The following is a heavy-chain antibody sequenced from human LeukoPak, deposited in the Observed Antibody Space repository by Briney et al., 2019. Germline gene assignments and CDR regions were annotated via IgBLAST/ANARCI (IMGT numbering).Heavy chain of an antibody. V-gene: IGHV3-66*01. Sequence: GSLRLSCAASGFTVSSNYMSWVRQGPGKGLEWVSVIYSGGSTYYADSVKGRFTISRDNSKNTLYLQMNSLRAEDTAVYYCARVYTAMVNAWGQGTLVTVSS. CDR1: GFTVSSNY. CDR2: IYSGGST. CDR3: ARVYTAMVNA. D-gene: IGHD5-18*01. J-gene: IGHJ5*02.